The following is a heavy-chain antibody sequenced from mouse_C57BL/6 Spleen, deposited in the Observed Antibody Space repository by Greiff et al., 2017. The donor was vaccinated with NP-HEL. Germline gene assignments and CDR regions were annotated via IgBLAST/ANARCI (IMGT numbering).Heavy chain of an antibody. CDR3: ARSYDYFDY. CDR1: GYAFTNYL. J-gene: IGHJ2*01. V-gene: IGHV1-54*01. Sequence: QVQLQQSGAELVRPGTSVKVSCKASGYAFTNYLIEWVKQRPGQGLEWIGVINPGSGGTNYNEKFKGKATLNADKSSSTAYMQLSSLTSEDSAVYFCARSYDYFDYWGQGTTLTVSS. CDR2: INPGSGGT. D-gene: IGHD2-3*01.